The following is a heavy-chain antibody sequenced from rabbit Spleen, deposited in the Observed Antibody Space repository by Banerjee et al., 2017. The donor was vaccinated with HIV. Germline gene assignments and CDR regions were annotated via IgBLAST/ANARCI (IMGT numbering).Heavy chain of an antibody. Sequence: QSLEESGGDLVKPGASLTLNCKASGIDFSSYYYMCWVRQAPGKGLEWIACIYPDYGSTDYANWVNGRFTISKTLSTTVTLQMTSLTAADTATYFCARAATYWSWGYPYVDYFTLWGPGTLVTVS. J-gene: IGHJ4*01. D-gene: IGHD6-1*01. CDR2: IYPDYGST. CDR3: ARAATYWSWGYPYVDYFTL. CDR1: GIDFSSYYY. V-gene: IGHV1S40*01.